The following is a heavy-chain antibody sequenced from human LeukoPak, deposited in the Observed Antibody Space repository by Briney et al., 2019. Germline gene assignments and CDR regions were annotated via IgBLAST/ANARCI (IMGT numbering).Heavy chain of an antibody. CDR3: AHTKSGYFQPFDS. V-gene: IGHV4-39*01. J-gene: IGHJ4*02. CDR2: VYYTGIT. Sequence: SETLSLTCTVSSDSIVSIRYYWGWVRQPPGKGLEWIGTVYYTGITYYHPSLESRVTISIDASENHFSLRLSSVTAADTAVYYCAHTKSGYFQPFDSWGQGALVTVSS. CDR1: SDSIVSIRYY. D-gene: IGHD3-22*01.